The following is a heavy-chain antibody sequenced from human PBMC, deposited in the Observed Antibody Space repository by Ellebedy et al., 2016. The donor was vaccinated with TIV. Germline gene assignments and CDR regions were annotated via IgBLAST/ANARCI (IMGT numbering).Heavy chain of an antibody. J-gene: IGHJ4*02. CDR2: TYPGDSDT. Sequence: GESLKISCKGSGYSFTSYWIGWVRQMPGKGLAWTVVTYPGDSDTRYSPSFQGQVTISADKSISTAYLQWSSLKASDTAMYYCARFGWGDYGGNFIWYWGQGTLVTVSS. V-gene: IGHV5-51*01. D-gene: IGHD4-23*01. CDR3: ARFGWGDYGGNFIWY. CDR1: GYSFTSYW.